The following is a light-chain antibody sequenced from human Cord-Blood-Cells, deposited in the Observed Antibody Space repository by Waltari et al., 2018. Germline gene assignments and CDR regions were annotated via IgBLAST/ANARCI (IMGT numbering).Light chain of an antibody. CDR1: SRDVVGFNY. Sequence: QSALTQPASVSGSPGQSITISCTGTSRDVVGFNYVSWYQQHPGKAPKLMIYEVSNRPSGVSNRFSGSKSGNTASLTISGLQAEDEADYYCSSYTSSSTVFGTGTKVTVL. V-gene: IGLV2-14*01. CDR2: EVS. CDR3: SSYTSSSTV. J-gene: IGLJ1*01.